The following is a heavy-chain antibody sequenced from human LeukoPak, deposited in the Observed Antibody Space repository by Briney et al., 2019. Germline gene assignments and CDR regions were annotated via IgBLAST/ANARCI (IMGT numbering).Heavy chain of an antibody. V-gene: IGHV3-33*01. CDR3: ARDALPNGMGV. Sequence: PGGSLRLSCAASGFTFSSYGMHWVRQAPGKGLEWVAFIWYDGSNKYYADSVKGRFTISRDNSKNTLYLQMNSLRAEDTAVYYCARDALPNGMGVWGQGTTVTVS. CDR1: GFTFSSYG. CDR2: IWYDGSNK. J-gene: IGHJ6*02.